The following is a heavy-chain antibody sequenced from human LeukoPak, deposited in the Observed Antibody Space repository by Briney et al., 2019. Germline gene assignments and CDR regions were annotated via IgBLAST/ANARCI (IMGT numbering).Heavy chain of an antibody. J-gene: IGHJ5*02. CDR3: AKAGPHRYGDWFDP. CDR2: ISGSGGST. CDR1: GFTFGIYA. V-gene: IGHV3-23*01. D-gene: IGHD4/OR15-4a*01. Sequence: GGSLRLSCAASGFTFGIYAMSWVRQAPGKGLEWVSAISGSGGSTYYADSVKGRFTISRDNSKNTLYLQMNSLRAEDTALYYCAKAGPHRYGDWFDPWGQGTLVTVSS.